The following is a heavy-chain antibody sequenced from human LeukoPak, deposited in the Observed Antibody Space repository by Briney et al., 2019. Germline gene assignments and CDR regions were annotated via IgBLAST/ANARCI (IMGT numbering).Heavy chain of an antibody. V-gene: IGHV1-2*02. Sequence: ASVKVSCKASGYTFTGYYMHWVRQAPGQGLEWMGWINPNSGGTNYAQKFQGRVTMTRDTSISTAYMELSRLRSDDTAVYYCARGYGTYPTEIFDYWGQGTLVTVSS. D-gene: IGHD3-10*01. CDR1: GYTFTGYY. CDR2: INPNSGGT. J-gene: IGHJ4*02. CDR3: ARGYGTYPTEIFDY.